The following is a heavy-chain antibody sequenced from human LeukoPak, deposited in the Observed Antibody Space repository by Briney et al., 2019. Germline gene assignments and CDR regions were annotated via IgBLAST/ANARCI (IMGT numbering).Heavy chain of an antibody. Sequence: GGSLRLSRAASGFTFSSYEMNWVRQAPGKGLEWVAFIRYDGSNKYYADSVKGRFTISRDNSKNTLYLQMNSLRAEDTAVYYCAKTDYGDYAGYYYYYMDVWGKGTTVTISS. V-gene: IGHV3-30*02. J-gene: IGHJ6*03. CDR3: AKTDYGDYAGYYYYYMDV. D-gene: IGHD4-17*01. CDR1: GFTFSSYE. CDR2: IRYDGSNK.